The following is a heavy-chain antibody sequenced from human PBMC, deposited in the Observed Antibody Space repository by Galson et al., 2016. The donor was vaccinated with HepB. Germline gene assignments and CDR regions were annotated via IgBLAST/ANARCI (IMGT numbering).Heavy chain of an antibody. Sequence: SVKVSCKASGGTFSRYCFSWVRQAPGQGLEWMGGIIPFFRTTDYAQKFRGRVTITADESTSTVFMEVSSLRAEDTAVYYCVKWIYYGVGSYDHWGQGTLVTVSS. J-gene: IGHJ4*02. V-gene: IGHV1-69*13. D-gene: IGHD3-10*01. CDR2: IIPFFRTT. CDR3: VKWIYYGVGSYDH. CDR1: GGTFSRYC.